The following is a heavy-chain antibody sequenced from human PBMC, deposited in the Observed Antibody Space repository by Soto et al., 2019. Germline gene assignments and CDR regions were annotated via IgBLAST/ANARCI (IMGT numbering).Heavy chain of an antibody. J-gene: IGHJ5*02. CDR1: GGSITNYY. V-gene: IGHV4-59*08. D-gene: IGHD5-12*01. CDR3: ARRVRESSVFDPSNWFDP. Sequence: PSETLSLTCTGSGGSITNYYWSWIRQPPGKGLEWIGSFNYGGRTNYNPSLRSRITISVDTSKNQFSLGLSSVTAADTAQYYCARRVRESSVFDPSNWFDPWGQGILVTVSS. CDR2: FNYGGRT.